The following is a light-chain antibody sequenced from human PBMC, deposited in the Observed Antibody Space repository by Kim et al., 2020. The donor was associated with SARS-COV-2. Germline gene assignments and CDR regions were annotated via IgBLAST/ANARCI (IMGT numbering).Light chain of an antibody. CDR3: QQYFDWPQT. V-gene: IGKV3-15*01. CDR2: GTY. J-gene: IGKJ2*01. CDR1: QTISGN. Sequence: SGSRGERVTVSCRASQTISGNLAWYQHKPGQAPRLLMYGTYTRAAGVPDRFSGSGYGTEFTLTISSLQSEDFALYYCQQYFDWPQTFGQGTKLEIK.